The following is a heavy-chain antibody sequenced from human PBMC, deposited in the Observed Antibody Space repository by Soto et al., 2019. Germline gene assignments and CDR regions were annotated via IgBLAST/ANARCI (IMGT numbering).Heavy chain of an antibody. CDR2: ISGSGGST. D-gene: IGHD2-15*01. V-gene: IGHV3-23*01. J-gene: IGHJ4*02. CDR3: AKDSGSYCSGGSCYVVY. CDR1: GFTFSSYA. Sequence: GGSLRLSCAASGFTFSSYAMSWVRQAPGKGLEWVSAISGSGGSTYYADSVKGRFTISRDNSKNTLYLQMNSLRAEDTAVYYWAKDSGSYCSGGSCYVVYWGQGTLVTVSS.